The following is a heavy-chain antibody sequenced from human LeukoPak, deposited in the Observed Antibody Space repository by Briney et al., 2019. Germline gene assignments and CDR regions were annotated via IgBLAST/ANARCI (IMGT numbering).Heavy chain of an antibody. J-gene: IGHJ6*02. CDR2: VSKSDGTT. V-gene: IGHV3-23*01. CDR1: GFTFTTYA. Sequence: GGSLRLSWAASGFTFTTYAMSWARQAPGKGLEWVSSVSKSDGTTYYADSVKGRLTISRDNSKNTLHLQMNGLRAEDTAVYYCARGSYGMDVWGQGTTVTVSS. CDR3: ARGSYGMDV.